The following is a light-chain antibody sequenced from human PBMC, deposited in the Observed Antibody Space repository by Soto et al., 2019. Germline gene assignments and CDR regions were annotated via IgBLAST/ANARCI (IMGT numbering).Light chain of an antibody. Sequence: EIVMTQSPATLSVSPGERATLSCRAGQGVTTNFAWYQQKSGQSPRLLIYDVSIRATGVPARFSGTGSETDFTLTISGLQSEDSAVYFCQQHNNWPFSFGQGTRLEIK. CDR2: DVS. CDR3: QQHNNWPFS. V-gene: IGKV3-15*01. CDR1: QGVTTN. J-gene: IGKJ5*01.